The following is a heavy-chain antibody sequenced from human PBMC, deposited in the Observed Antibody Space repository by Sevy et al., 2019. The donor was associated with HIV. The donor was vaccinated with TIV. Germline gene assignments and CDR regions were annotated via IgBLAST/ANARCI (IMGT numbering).Heavy chain of an antibody. Sequence: GGSLRLSCAASGFTFRNYAMSWVRQAPGKGLEWVSAISGSAYSTYYADSVKGRFTISRDNSKNTLFLQMNSLRAEDTAVYYCAKYYYGSGSQGWYFDYWGHGTLVTVSS. V-gene: IGHV3-23*01. CDR3: AKYYYGSGSQGWYFDY. CDR1: GFTFRNYA. CDR2: ISGSAYST. J-gene: IGHJ4*01. D-gene: IGHD3-10*01.